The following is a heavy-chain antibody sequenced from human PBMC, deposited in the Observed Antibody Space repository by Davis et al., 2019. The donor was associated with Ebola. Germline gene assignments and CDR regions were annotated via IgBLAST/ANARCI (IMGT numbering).Heavy chain of an antibody. CDR1: GFTFSSYG. J-gene: IGHJ3*02. D-gene: IGHD3-22*01. Sequence: GGSLRLSCAASGFTFSSYGMSWVRQAPGKGLEWVSAISGSGGTTYYADSVKGRFTISRDNSKNTLYLQMNSLRDEDTAVYYCASLLLHAFDIWGQGTMVTVSS. V-gene: IGHV3-23*01. CDR2: ISGSGGTT. CDR3: ASLLLHAFDI.